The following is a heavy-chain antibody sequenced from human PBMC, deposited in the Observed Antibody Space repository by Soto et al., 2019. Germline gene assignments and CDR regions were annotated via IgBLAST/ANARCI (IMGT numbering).Heavy chain of an antibody. CDR1: GGTFSSYA. J-gene: IGHJ5*02. D-gene: IGHD2-2*01. CDR2: IIPIFGTA. CDR3: AGGGGKSTSRNWFDP. V-gene: IGHV1-69*01. Sequence: QVQLVQSGAEVKKPGSSVKVSCKASGGTFSSYAISWVRQAPGQGLEWMGGIIPIFGTANYAQKFQGRVTITGDQSRSTAYRGVSSLRSEDTAVYDCAGGGGKSTSRNWFDPWGQGTLVTVSS.